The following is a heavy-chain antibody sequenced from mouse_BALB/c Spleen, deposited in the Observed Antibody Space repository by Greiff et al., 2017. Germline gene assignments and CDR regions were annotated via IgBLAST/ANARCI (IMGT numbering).Heavy chain of an antibody. D-gene: IGHD2-14*01. J-gene: IGHJ3*01. Sequence: VQLQQSGAELVRPGALVKLSCKASGFNIKDYYMHWVKQRPEQGLEWIGWIDPENGNTIYDPKFQGKASKTADTSSNTAYLQLSSLTSEDTAVYYCARWDYRYGFAYWGQGTLVTVSA. CDR3: ARWDYRYGFAY. V-gene: IGHV14-1*02. CDR2: IDPENGNT. CDR1: GFNIKDYY.